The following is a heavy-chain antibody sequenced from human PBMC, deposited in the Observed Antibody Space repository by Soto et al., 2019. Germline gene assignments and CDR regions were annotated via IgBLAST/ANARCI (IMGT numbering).Heavy chain of an antibody. J-gene: IGHJ4*01. Sequence: TLSLTCSVSGGSIKNTNYHLGWIRQPPGKGLEWIGTLYYRGATDYNPSLKSRVTISVDTSKNQLSLNLSSVTATDTAVYYCFGVLAATLDYWGQGTLVTVSS. D-gene: IGHD2-21*02. V-gene: IGHV4-39*01. CDR3: FGVLAATLDY. CDR2: LYYRGAT. CDR1: GGSIKNTNYH.